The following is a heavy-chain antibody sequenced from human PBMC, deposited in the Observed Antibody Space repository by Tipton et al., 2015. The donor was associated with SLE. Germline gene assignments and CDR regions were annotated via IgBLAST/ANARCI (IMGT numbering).Heavy chain of an antibody. V-gene: IGHV4-59*01. D-gene: IGHD6-6*01. Sequence: TLSLTCAVYGGSFSSYYWSWIRQPPGKGLEWIGYIHYSGCTHYNPSLKSRVTILVDTSKNQFSLKLTSVTAADTAVYYCATGGAAARPWYFDYWGQGTLVTVSS. CDR2: IHYSGCT. J-gene: IGHJ4*02. CDR1: GGSFSSYY. CDR3: ATGGAAARPWYFDY.